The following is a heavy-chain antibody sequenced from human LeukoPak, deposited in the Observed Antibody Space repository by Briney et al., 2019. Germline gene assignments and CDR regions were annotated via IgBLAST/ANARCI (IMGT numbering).Heavy chain of an antibody. CDR1: GFTFSSYS. J-gene: IGHJ4*02. V-gene: IGHV3-21*01. Sequence: NPGGSLRLSCAASGFTFSSYSMNWVRQAPGKGLEWVSSISSSSSYIYYTDSVKGRFTISRDNAKNSLYLQMNSLRAEDTAIYYCARALQLWSPFDYWGQGTLVTVSS. CDR2: ISSSSSYI. CDR3: ARALQLWSPFDY. D-gene: IGHD5-18*01.